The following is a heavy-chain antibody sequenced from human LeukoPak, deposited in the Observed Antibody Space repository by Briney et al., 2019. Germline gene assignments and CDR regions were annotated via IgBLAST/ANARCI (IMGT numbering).Heavy chain of an antibody. D-gene: IGHD3-3*01. CDR2: ISYDGSNK. CDR3: TTDKTIFGVVIRFNFDY. CDR1: GFTFSSYG. V-gene: IGHV3-30*03. Sequence: GGSLRLSCAASGFTFSSYGMHWVRQAPGKGLEWVAVISYDGSNKYYADSVKGRFTISRDNSKNTLYLQMNSLRAEDTAVYYCTTDKTIFGVVIRFNFDYWGQGTLVTVSS. J-gene: IGHJ4*02.